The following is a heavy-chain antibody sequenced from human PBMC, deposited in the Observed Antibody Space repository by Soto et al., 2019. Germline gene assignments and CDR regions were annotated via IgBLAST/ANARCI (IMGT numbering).Heavy chain of an antibody. V-gene: IGHV3-9*01. CDR1: GFTFDDYA. CDR3: ARGHPGVEVTAPYY. D-gene: IGHD3-3*01. J-gene: IGHJ4*02. CDR2: ISWNSGSI. Sequence: SLRLSCAASGFTFDDYAMHWVRQAPGKGLEWVSGISWNSGSIGYADSVKGRFTISRDNSKNTLCLQMNSLRAEDTAVYYCARGHPGVEVTAPYYWGQGTLVTVSS.